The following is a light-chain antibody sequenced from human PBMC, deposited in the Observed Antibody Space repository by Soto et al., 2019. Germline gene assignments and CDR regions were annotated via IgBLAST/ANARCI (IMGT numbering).Light chain of an antibody. Sequence: QSVLTQPASVSGSPGQSITIYCTGTSSDVGGYDYVSWYQLHPGKAPKLMVFEVSNRPSGVSYRFSGSKSGNTASLTIYGLQSEYEADYCCSSYSISTAYLFGTGTKLTVL. CDR2: EVS. CDR1: SSDVGGYDY. J-gene: IGLJ1*01. V-gene: IGLV2-14*01. CDR3: SSYSISTAYL.